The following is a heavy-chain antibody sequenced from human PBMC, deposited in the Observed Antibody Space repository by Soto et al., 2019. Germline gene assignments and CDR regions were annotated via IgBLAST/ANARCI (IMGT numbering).Heavy chain of an antibody. Sequence: GGSLRLSCAASGFTFSSYSMNWVRQAPGKGLEWVSSISSSSSYIYYADSVKGRFTISRDNAKNSLYLQMNSLRAEDTAVYYCARERPYYDFWSGPPSPLYYYSYMDVRGKGITVTVSS. V-gene: IGHV3-21*01. CDR2: ISSSSSYI. J-gene: IGHJ6*03. D-gene: IGHD3-3*01. CDR3: ARERPYYDFWSGPPSPLYYYSYMDV. CDR1: GFTFSSYS.